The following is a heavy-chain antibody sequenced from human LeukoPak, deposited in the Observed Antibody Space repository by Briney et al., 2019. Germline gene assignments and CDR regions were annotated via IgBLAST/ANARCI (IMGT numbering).Heavy chain of an antibody. D-gene: IGHD2-2*01. CDR1: GYTFTSYN. CDR3: ARGPLCSSISCYATSNWFDP. J-gene: IGHJ5*02. CDR2: MNPNSGNT. Sequence: ASVKVSCKASGYTFTSYNINWVRQATGQGLEWMGWMNPNSGNTGYAQKFQGRVTITRNTSINTVYMELSSLRSEDTAVYYCARGPLCSSISCYATSNWFDPWGQGTLVTVSS. V-gene: IGHV1-8*03.